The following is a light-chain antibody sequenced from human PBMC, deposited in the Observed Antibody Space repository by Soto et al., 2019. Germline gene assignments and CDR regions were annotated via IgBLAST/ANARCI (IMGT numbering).Light chain of an antibody. V-gene: IGKV3-15*01. CDR3: QQYNNWHLIT. CDR2: GTS. CDR1: QSVSGN. J-gene: IGKJ5*01. Sequence: ILMTQYPGTLSVSPGEGATLSCGASQSVSGNLAWYQQKPGQAPRLLIYGTSIRATGVPARFSGGGSGTEFTLTISGLKSEDFAVYYCQQYNNWHLITFGQGTRLEIK.